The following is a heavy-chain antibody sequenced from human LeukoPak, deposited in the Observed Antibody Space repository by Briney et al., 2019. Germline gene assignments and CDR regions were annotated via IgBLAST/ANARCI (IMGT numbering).Heavy chain of an antibody. CDR1: GYSFTSYW. CDR3: VTLYSSTWPIY. D-gene: IGHD6-13*01. V-gene: IGHV5-51*01. Sequence: GESLKISCQASGYSFTSYWIGWVRQMPGKGLEWMGIIYPGDSDTRYSPSFQGQVTISVDKSISTAYLQWSSLKASDTAMYYCVTLYSSTWPIYWGQGTLVTVSS. J-gene: IGHJ4*02. CDR2: IYPGDSDT.